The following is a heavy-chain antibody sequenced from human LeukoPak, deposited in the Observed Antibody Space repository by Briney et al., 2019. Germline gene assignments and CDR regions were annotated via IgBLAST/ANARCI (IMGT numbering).Heavy chain of an antibody. J-gene: IGHJ4*02. CDR2: IYHSGST. V-gene: IGHV4-30-2*01. CDR1: GGSISSGGYY. D-gene: IGHD4-23*01. Sequence: SETLSLTCTVSGGSISSGGYYWSWIRQPPGKGLEWIRYIYHSGSTYYNPSLKSRVTISVDRSKNQFSLKLSSVTAADTAVYYCARDYYGGNVDYFDYWGQGTLVTVSS. CDR3: ARDYYGGNVDYFDY.